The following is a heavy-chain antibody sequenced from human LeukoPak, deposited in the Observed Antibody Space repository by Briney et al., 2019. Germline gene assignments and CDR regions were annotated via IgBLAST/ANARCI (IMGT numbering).Heavy chain of an antibody. CDR1: GYTFTSYA. Sequence: ASVKVSCKASGYTFTSYAMNWVRQAPGQGLEWMGRINPNSGGTNYAQKFQGRVTMTRDTSISTAYMELSRLRSDDTAVYYCARELVEGYYDSSGYPWGQGTLVTVSS. V-gene: IGHV1-2*06. D-gene: IGHD3-22*01. J-gene: IGHJ5*02. CDR3: ARELVEGYYDSSGYP. CDR2: INPNSGGT.